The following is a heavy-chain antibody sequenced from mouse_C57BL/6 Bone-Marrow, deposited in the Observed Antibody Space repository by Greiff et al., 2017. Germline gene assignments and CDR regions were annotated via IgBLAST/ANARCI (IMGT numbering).Heavy chain of an antibody. CDR1: GFSLTSYG. CDR2: RWGVGGT. D-gene: IGHD2-1*01. V-gene: IGHV2-6*01. J-gene: IGHJ3*01. CDR3: ASLLPQGAY. Sequence: QVQLKQSGPGLVAPSQSLSITCTVSGFSLTSYGVDWVRQSPGKGLEWLGVRWGVGGTNYNSALKSRLSISKDNSKSQVFVKMNSLQTDDTAMYYCASLLPQGAYWGQGTLVTVSA.